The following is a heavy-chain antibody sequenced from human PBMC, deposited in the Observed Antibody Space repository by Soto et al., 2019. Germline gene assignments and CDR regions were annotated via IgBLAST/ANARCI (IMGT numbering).Heavy chain of an antibody. CDR3: ARGGRQWLVTSDFDY. CDR2: VSHDGRNT. V-gene: IGHV3-30*03. J-gene: IGHJ4*02. Sequence: VQLVESGGGVVQPGRSLRLSCAASGFTFSDYAMHWVRQAPGKGLEWVAVVSHDGRNTHYADSVKGRFTISRDSSKNSVSLEMTSLRAEDTAVYYCARGGRQWLVTSDFDYWGQGALVTVSS. D-gene: IGHD6-19*01. CDR1: GFTFSDYA.